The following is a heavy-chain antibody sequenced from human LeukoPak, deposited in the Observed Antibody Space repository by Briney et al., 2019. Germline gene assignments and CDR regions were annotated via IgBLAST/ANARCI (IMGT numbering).Heavy chain of an antibody. V-gene: IGHV3-48*02. CDR1: GCTFSSYS. Sequence: GGSLRLSCAASGCTFSSYSMNWVRQAPGKGLEWVSYISSSSSTIYYADSVKGRFTISRDNAKNSLYLQMNSLRDEDTAVYYCARAPPTCGGDCYSAFDYWGQGTLVTVSS. J-gene: IGHJ4*02. D-gene: IGHD2-21*01. CDR2: ISSSSSTI. CDR3: ARAPPTCGGDCYSAFDY.